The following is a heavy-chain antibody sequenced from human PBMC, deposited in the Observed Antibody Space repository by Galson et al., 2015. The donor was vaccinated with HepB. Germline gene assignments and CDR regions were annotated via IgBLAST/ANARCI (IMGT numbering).Heavy chain of an antibody. CDR3: AREPVPLEGIFFDF. J-gene: IGHJ4*02. V-gene: IGHV4-39*02. D-gene: IGHD4-17*01. CDR2: IYYSGST. CDR1: GGSISSSSYY. Sequence: SETLSLTCTVSGGSISSSSYYWGWIRQPPGKGLEWIGSIYYSGSTYYNPSLKSRVTISVDTSKNQFSLKLSSVTAADTAVYYCAREPVPLEGIFFDFWGQGTLVTVSS.